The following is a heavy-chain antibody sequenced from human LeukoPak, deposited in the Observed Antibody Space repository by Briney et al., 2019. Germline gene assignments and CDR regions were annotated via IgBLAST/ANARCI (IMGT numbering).Heavy chain of an antibody. V-gene: IGHV3-7*01. CDR1: GFTFSSYW. Sequence: GGSLRLSCAASGFTFSSYWMSWVRQAPGKGLEWVANIKQDGSEKYYVDSVKGRFTISRDNAKNSLYLQMNSLRAEDTAVYYCARVLVLMVYAIGPFDYWGQGTLVTVSS. D-gene: IGHD2-8*01. J-gene: IGHJ4*02. CDR3: ARVLVLMVYAIGPFDY. CDR2: IKQDGSEK.